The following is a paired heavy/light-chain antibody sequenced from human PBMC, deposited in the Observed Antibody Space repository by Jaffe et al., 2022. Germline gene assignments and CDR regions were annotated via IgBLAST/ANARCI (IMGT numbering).Light chain of an antibody. CDR2: KDS. Sequence: SYELTQPPSVSVSPGQTARITCSGDALPKQYAYWYQQKPGQAPVLVIYKDSERPSGIPERFSGSSSGTTVTLTISGVQAEDEADYYCQSADSSGTCRVFGGGTKLTVL. V-gene: IGLV3-25*03. CDR3: QSADSSGTCRV. J-gene: IGLJ3*02. CDR1: ALPKQY.
Heavy chain of an antibody. D-gene: IGHD4-17*01. CDR1: GGSISSYY. V-gene: IGHV4-59*01. CDR3: ARERRLPDYGDYYYYYYYMDV. CDR2: IYYSGST. Sequence: QVQLQESGPGLVKPSETLSLTCTVSGGSISSYYWSWIRQPPGKGLEWIGYIYYSGSTNYNPSLKSRVTISVDTSKNQFSLKLSSVTAADTAVYYCARERRLPDYGDYYYYYYYMDVWGKGTTVTVSS. J-gene: IGHJ6*03.